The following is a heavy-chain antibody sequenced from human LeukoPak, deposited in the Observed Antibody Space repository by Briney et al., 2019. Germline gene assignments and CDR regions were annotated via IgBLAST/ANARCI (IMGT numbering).Heavy chain of an antibody. CDR2: ISSSGSTI. J-gene: IGHJ4*02. D-gene: IGHD3-22*01. CDR3: ASQGYDSSGYSFDY. Sequence: PGGSLRLSYAASGFTFSDYYMSWIRQAPGKGLEWVSYISSSGSTIYYADSVKGRFTISRDNAKNSLYLQMNSLRAEDTAVYYCASQGYDSSGYSFDYWGQGTLVTVSS. CDR1: GFTFSDYY. V-gene: IGHV3-11*01.